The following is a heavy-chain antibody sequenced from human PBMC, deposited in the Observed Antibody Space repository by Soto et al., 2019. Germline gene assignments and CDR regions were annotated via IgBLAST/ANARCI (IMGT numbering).Heavy chain of an antibody. CDR1: GFTFSGSA. CDR3: TRGLLGIDY. CDR2: IRSKANSYAT. D-gene: IGHD1-26*01. J-gene: IGHJ4*02. Sequence: EVQLVESGGGLVQPGGSLKLSCAASGFTFSGSAMHWVRQASGKGLEWVGRIRSKANSYATAYAAPVKGRFTISRDDSKNTAYLQMNSLKTEDTAVYYCTRGLLGIDYWGQGTLVTVSS. V-gene: IGHV3-73*01.